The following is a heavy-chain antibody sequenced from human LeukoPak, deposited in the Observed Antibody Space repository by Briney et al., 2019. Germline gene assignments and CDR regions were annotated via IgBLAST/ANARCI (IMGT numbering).Heavy chain of an antibody. Sequence: PGGSLRLSCAASGFTVSSNYMSWVRQAPGKGLEWVSVIYSGGSTYYADSVKGRFTISRDNSKNTLYLQMNSLRAEDTAVYYCARDQGIAAAPDDYYYYMDVWGKGTTVTVSS. D-gene: IGHD6-13*01. CDR2: IYSGGST. CDR3: ARDQGIAAAPDDYYYYMDV. J-gene: IGHJ6*03. CDR1: GFTVSSNY. V-gene: IGHV3-53*01.